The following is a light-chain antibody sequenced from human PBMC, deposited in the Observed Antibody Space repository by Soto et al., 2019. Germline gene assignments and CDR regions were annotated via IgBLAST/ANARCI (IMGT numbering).Light chain of an antibody. Sequence: DIQMTQSPSTLSASVGDRVTITCRASQSVDSWLAWYQQKPGKAPKLLIYKASSLESGVPSRFSGSGSGTEFSLTISSLQPDDFATSYCQQYFFYWTFGQGTKVEIK. CDR2: KAS. CDR3: QQYFFYWT. J-gene: IGKJ1*01. CDR1: QSVDSW. V-gene: IGKV1-5*03.